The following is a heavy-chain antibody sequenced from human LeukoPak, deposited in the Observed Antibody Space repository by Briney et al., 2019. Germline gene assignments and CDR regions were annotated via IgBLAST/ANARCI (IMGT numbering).Heavy chain of an antibody. CDR3: ARDTYYYDSSGSFDY. CDR1: GGSIGIYY. V-gene: IGHV4-4*07. Sequence: SETLSLTCTVSGGSIGIYYWNWIRQPAGKGLEWIGRIYTSGSTNYNPSLKSRITISVDTSKNQFSLKLSSVTAADTAVYYCARDTYYYDSSGSFDYWGQGTLVTVSS. CDR2: IYTSGST. D-gene: IGHD3-22*01. J-gene: IGHJ4*02.